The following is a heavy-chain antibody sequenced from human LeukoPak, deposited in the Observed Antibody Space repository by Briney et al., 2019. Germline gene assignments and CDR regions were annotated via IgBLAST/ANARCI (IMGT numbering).Heavy chain of an antibody. CDR2: ISSSSSTI. D-gene: IGHD4-17*01. CDR3: ARVRRTTVTTFSYLDY. CDR1: GFTFSSYS. Sequence: GGSLRLSCAASGFTFSSYSMNWVRQAPGKGLEWVSYISSSSSTIYYADSVKGRFTISRDNAKNSLYLQMNSLRDEDTAVYYCARVRRTTVTTFSYLDYWGQGTLVTVSS. V-gene: IGHV3-48*02. J-gene: IGHJ4*02.